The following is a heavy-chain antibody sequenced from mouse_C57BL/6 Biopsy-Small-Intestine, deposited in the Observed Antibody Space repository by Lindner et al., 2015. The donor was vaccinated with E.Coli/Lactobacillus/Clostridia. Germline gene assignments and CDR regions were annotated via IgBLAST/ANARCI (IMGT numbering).Heavy chain of an antibody. CDR1: GYAFSTYW. CDR3: ARSDYGSRFDY. V-gene: IGHV1-80*01. Sequence: VQLQESGAELVKPGASVKISCKASGYAFSTYWMNWVEQRPGKGLEWIGQIYSGDGDTNYNGKFKGKATLTADKSSSTVHMQLSSLTSEDSAVYFCARSDYGSRFDYWGQGTTLTVSS. D-gene: IGHD1-1*01. J-gene: IGHJ2*01. CDR2: IYSGDGDT.